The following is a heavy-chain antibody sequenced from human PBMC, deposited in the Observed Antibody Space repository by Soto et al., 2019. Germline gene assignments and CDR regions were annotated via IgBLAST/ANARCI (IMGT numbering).Heavy chain of an antibody. V-gene: IGHV4-39*01. D-gene: IGHD3-3*01. CDR1: GGSISSSRYY. CDR3: ERFAPDSNALDS. J-gene: IGHJ5*01. CDR2: IYYSGST. Sequence: PSETLSLTCTVSGGSISSSRYYWGWIRQPPGKGLEWIGNIYYSGSTYYNPSLKSRVAISVDTSKNQFSLKLNSVTAADTAVYYCERFAPDSNALDSWGQGTLVTVSS.